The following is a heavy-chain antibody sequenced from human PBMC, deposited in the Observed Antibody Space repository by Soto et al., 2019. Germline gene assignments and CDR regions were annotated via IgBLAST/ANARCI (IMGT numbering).Heavy chain of an antibody. CDR2: ISGTGYNT. J-gene: IGHJ4*02. CDR1: GFTFTSYA. CDR3: AKAGFSSSWSPTYFDY. V-gene: IGHV3-23*01. Sequence: SLRLSCAASGFTFTSYAMNWVRLAPGKGLEWVSAISGTGYNTYYADSVKGRFTISRDNTKNTLYLQMNSLRAEDTAVYYCAKAGFSSSWSPTYFDYWGQGTLVTVS. D-gene: IGHD6-13*01.